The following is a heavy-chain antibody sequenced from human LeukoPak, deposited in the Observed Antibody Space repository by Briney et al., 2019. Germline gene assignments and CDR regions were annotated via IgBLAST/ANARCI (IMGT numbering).Heavy chain of an antibody. CDR2: IYYSGST. J-gene: IGHJ3*02. CDR1: GGSISSYY. D-gene: IGHD2-8*01. Sequence: SETLSLTCTGSGGSISSYYWSWIRQPPGKGLEWIGYIYYSGSTNYNPSLKRRVTISVDTSKNQFSLKLSSVTAADTAVYYCARVMRRDAFDIWGQGTMVTVSS. V-gene: IGHV4-59*08. CDR3: ARVMRRDAFDI.